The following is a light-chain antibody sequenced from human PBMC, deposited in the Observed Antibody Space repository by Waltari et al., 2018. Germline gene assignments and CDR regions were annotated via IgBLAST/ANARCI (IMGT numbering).Light chain of an antibody. CDR3: QQSYSTPRT. V-gene: IGKV1-39*01. J-gene: IGKJ1*01. CDR2: AAS. Sequence: DIQMTQSPSSLSASVGDRVTITCRASQSISSYLNWYQQKPGKAPKLRIYAASSLQSGDPSRFSGSGSGTDFTLTISSLQPEDFATYYCQQSYSTPRTFGQGTKVEIK. CDR1: QSISSY.